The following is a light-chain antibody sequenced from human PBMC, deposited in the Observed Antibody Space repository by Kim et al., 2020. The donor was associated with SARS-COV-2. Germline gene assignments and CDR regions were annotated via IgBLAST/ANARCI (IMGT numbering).Light chain of an antibody. J-gene: IGLJ3*02. CDR2: VKN. CDR1: SLRSYY. CDR3: NSRDSSGTHLV. Sequence: SSELTQDPAVFVALGQTVRITCQGDSLRSYYASWYQQKPGQAPVLVIFVKNNRPSGFPDRFSGSSSGNPASLTITRAQAEDEADYYCNSRDSSGTHLVF. V-gene: IGLV3-19*01.